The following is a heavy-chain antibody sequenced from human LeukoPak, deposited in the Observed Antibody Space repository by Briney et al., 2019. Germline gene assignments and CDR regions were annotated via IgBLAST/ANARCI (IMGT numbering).Heavy chain of an antibody. V-gene: IGHV3-21*01. CDR1: GFTFSSYS. CDR3: ARSRVGATVTTGDY. Sequence: GGSPRLSCAASGFTFSSYSMNWVRQAPGKGLEWVSSISSSSSYIYYADSVKGRFTISRDNAKNSLYLQMNSLRAEDTAVYYCARSRVGATVTTGDYWGQGTLVTVSS. D-gene: IGHD4-17*01. CDR2: ISSSSSYI. J-gene: IGHJ4*02.